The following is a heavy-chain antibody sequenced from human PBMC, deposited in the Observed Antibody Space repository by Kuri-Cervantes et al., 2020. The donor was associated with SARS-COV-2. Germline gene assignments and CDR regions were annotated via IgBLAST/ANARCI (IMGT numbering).Heavy chain of an antibody. V-gene: IGHV4-61*01. D-gene: IGHD2-2*01. CDR2: IYYSGST. Sequence: SETLSLTCTVSGYSISSGYYWGWIRQPPGKGLEWIGYIYYSGSTNYNPSLKSRVTISVDTSKNQFSLKLSSVTAVDTAVYYCARLGRYCSSTSCYPNWFDPWGQGTLVTVSS. J-gene: IGHJ5*02. CDR1: GYSISSGYY. CDR3: ARLGRYCSSTSCYPNWFDP.